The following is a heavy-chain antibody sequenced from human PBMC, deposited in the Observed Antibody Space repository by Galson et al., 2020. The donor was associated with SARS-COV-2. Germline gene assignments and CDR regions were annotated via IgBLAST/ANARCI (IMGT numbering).Heavy chain of an antibody. CDR2: INAGNGDT. CDR1: GYPFTSCA. CDR3: ARDRSSYYTAFDY. D-gene: IGHD1-26*01. Sequence: GESLKISCKASGYPFTSCALHWVRQAPGQRLEWMGWINAGNGDTKYSQRFQGRVIITRDTSASTAYLELSSLRSEDTAVYYCARDRSSYYTAFDYWGQGTLVTVSS. V-gene: IGHV1-3*01. J-gene: IGHJ4*02.